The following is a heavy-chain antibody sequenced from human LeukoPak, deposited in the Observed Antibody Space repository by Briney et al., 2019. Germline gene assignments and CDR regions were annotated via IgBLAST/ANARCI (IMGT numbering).Heavy chain of an antibody. J-gene: IGHJ3*02. Sequence: ASVKVSCKASGYTFTGYYMHWVRQAPGQGLEWMGWINPNSGGTNYAQKFQGWVTMTRDTSISTAYMELSRLRSDDTAVYYCATNAGGYCSSTSCYVYGAFDIWGQGTMVTVSS. D-gene: IGHD2-2*01. CDR3: ATNAGGYCSSTSCYVYGAFDI. CDR2: INPNSGGT. CDR1: GYTFTGYY. V-gene: IGHV1-2*04.